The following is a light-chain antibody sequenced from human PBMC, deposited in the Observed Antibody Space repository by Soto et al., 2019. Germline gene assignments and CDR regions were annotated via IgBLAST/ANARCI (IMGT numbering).Light chain of an antibody. CDR2: DVN. CDR3: SSFTSSSTVL. Sequence: QSALTQPASVSGSPGQSITISCTGTSSDVGGYNYVSWYQQHPGKAPKLMIYDVNNRPSGISYRFSGSKSGNTASLTISGLQAEDEADYYCSSFTSSSTVLFGGGTKLTVL. CDR1: SSDVGGYNY. J-gene: IGLJ2*01. V-gene: IGLV2-14*01.